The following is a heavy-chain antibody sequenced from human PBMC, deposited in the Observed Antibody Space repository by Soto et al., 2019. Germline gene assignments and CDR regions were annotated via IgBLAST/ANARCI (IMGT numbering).Heavy chain of an antibody. V-gene: IGHV3-74*01. D-gene: IGHD2-2*01. CDR2: INSDGTTT. Sequence: GSLRLSCAASGFTFSNTWMHWVRQAPGKGLVWVSHINSDGTTTTYADSVKGRFTISRDNAKNTVHLQMNSLRAEDTAVYYCATDGSYAQHVWGQGTTVTVSS. CDR3: ATDGSYAQHV. J-gene: IGHJ6*02. CDR1: GFTFSNTW.